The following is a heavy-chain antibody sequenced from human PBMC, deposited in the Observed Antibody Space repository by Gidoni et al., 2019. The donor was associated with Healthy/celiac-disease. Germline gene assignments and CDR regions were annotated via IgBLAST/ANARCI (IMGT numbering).Heavy chain of an antibody. CDR3: ARGMGWSDYFDY. Sequence: QLQLQESGSGLVKPSQPLSLTCAVSGGSISSGRYSWSWIRQPPGKGLEWIGYIYHSGSTYYNPSLKSRVTISVDRSKNQFSLKLSSVTAADTAVYYCARGMGWSDYFDYWGQGTLVTVSS. CDR1: GGSISSGRYS. V-gene: IGHV4-30-2*01. J-gene: IGHJ4*02. D-gene: IGHD6-19*01. CDR2: IYHSGST.